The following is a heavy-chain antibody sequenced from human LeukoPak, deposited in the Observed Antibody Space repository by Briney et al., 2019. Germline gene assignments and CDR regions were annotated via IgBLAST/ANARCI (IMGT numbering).Heavy chain of an antibody. CDR1: GGSISSGSYY. Sequence: PSETLSLTCTVSGGSISSGSYYWSWIPQPAGKGLEWIGRIYTSGSTNYNPSLKSRVTISVDTSKNQFSLKLSSVTAADTAVYYCARAEDYYYYYGMDVWGQGTTVTVSS. CDR2: IYTSGST. J-gene: IGHJ6*02. V-gene: IGHV4-61*02. CDR3: ARAEDYYYYYGMDV.